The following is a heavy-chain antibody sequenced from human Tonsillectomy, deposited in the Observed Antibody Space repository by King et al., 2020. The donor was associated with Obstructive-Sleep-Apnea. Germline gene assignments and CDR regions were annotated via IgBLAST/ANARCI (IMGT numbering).Heavy chain of an antibody. CDR2: IYYSGST. CDR3: ARDAEGIVATTYYYYYGMDV. CDR1: GGSISSSSYY. V-gene: IGHV4-39*07. J-gene: IGHJ6*02. Sequence: LQLQESGPGLVKPSETLSLTCTVSGGSISSSSYYWGWIRQPPGKGLGWIGSIYYSGSTYYNPSLKSRVTISVDTSKNQFSLKLSSLTAADTAVYYCARDAEGIVATTYYYYYGMDVWGQGTTVTVSS. D-gene: IGHD5-12*01.